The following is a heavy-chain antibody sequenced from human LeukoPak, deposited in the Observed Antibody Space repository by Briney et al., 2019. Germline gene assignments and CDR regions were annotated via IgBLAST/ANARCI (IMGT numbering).Heavy chain of an antibody. V-gene: IGHV4-38-2*01. CDR2: IYHSGST. CDR1: GYSISSGYY. CDR3: ARVIVVVPAATNWFDP. Sequence: PSETLSLTCAVSGYSISSGYYWGWIRQPPRKGLEWIESIYHSGSTYYNPSLKSRVTISVDTSKNQFSLKLSSVTAADTAVYYCARVIVVVPAATNWFDPWGQGTLVTVSS. J-gene: IGHJ5*02. D-gene: IGHD2-2*01.